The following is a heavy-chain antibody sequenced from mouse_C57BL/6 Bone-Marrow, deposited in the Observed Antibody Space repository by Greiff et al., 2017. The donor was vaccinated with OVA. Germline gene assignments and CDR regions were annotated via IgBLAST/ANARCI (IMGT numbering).Heavy chain of an antibody. V-gene: IGHV5-6*01. CDR1: GFTFSSYG. D-gene: IGHD2-3*01. CDR2: ISSGGSYT. J-gene: IGHJ4*01. Sequence: EVLLVESGGDLVKPGGSLKLSCAASGFTFSSYGMSWVRQTPDKRLEWVATISSGGSYTYYPDSVKGRFTISRDNAKNTLYMQMSSLMSEDTAMYYCARYDGYYEGYAMDYWGQGTSVTVSS. CDR3: ARYDGYYEGYAMDY.